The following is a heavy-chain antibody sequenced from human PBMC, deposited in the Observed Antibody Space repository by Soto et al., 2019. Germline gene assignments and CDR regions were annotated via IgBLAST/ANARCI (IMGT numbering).Heavy chain of an antibody. Sequence: EVQLVESGGGLVQPGGSLRLSCAASGFTFSSYSMNWVRQAPGKGLEWVSYISSSSSTIYYADSVKGRFTISRDNAKNSLYLQMNSLRAEDTAVYYWAREGSSGGNGLNWFDPWGQGTLVTVSS. J-gene: IGHJ5*02. CDR2: ISSSSSTI. D-gene: IGHD6-19*01. CDR1: GFTFSSYS. V-gene: IGHV3-48*01. CDR3: AREGSSGGNGLNWFDP.